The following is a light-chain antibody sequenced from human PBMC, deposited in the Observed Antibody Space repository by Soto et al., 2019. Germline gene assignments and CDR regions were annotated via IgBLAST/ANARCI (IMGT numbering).Light chain of an antibody. V-gene: IGKV3-20*01. CDR2: GAS. J-gene: IGKJ5*01. CDR1: QSVDSNY. CDR3: QQYGTPRAVT. Sequence: EIVLTQSPGTLSLSPGDEATLSCRASQSVDSNYLAWYQQKPCQTPRRIIYGASGRADGIPHRFSGSGFGTDFTLTISKVEPEDFAVYYCQQYGTPRAVTVGQGTRLDI.